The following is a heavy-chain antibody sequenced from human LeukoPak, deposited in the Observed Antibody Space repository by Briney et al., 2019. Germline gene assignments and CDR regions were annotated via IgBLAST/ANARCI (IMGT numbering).Heavy chain of an antibody. D-gene: IGHD3-22*01. CDR2: IYYSGST. CDR1: GGSISSSSYY. V-gene: IGHV4-39*07. CDR3: ARAPLYDSSAVHAFDI. Sequence: SETLSLTCTVSGGSISSSSYYWGWIRQPPGKGLEWIGSIYYSGSTYYNPSLKSRVTISVDTSKNQFSLKLSSVTAADTAVYYCARAPLYDSSAVHAFDIWGQGTMVTVSS. J-gene: IGHJ3*02.